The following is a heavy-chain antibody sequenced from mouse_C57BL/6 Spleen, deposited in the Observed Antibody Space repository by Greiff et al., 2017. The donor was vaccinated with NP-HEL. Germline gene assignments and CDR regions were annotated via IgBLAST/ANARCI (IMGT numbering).Heavy chain of an antibody. CDR2: IWSGGST. J-gene: IGHJ3*01. V-gene: IGHV2-2*01. Sequence: QVQLQQSGPGLVQPSQSLSITCTVSGFSLTSYGVHWVRQSPGKGLEWLGVIWSGGSTDYNAAFISRLSISKDNSKSQVFFKMNSLQADDTAIYYCARIPVSYWGQGTLVTVSA. CDR3: ARIPVSY. CDR1: GFSLTSYG.